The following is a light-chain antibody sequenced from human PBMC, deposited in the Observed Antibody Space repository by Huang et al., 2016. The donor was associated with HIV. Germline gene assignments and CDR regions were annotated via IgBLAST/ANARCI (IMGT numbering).Light chain of an antibody. CDR3: LQYNDWPRS. J-gene: IGKJ4*01. V-gene: IGKV3-15*01. CDR2: GAS. CDR1: PSVNSN. Sequence: EILLTQSPATLSVSPGDRATLSCGASPSVNSNLAWYQQRPGQAPRLLIYGASTRATGIPDRFSGGGSGTEFTLIISSLQSEDFAVYYCLQYNDWPRSFGGGTKVVIK.